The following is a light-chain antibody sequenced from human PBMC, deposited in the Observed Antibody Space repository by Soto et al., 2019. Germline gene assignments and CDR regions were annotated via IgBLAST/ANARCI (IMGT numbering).Light chain of an antibody. V-gene: IGKV3-20*01. CDR2: GAS. Sequence: EIVMTQSPDTLCVSPGESATLSCRASQNVGNNLAWYQQQPGQSPRLLLYGASTRASGIPARFSGSGSGTDFTLTISRLEPEDFAMYYCLHHGSSLWTFGQGTKVDIK. CDR3: LHHGSSLWT. J-gene: IGKJ1*01. CDR1: QNVGNN.